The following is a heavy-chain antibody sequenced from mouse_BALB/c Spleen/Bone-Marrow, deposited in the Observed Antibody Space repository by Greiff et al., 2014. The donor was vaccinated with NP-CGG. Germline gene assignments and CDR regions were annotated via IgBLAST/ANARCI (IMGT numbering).Heavy chain of an antibody. CDR3: AREGDSYAMDH. CDR2: IYPGNANT. D-gene: IGHD3-3*01. Sequence: QVQLQQSGPELVKPGASVRISCKASGYTFTSYYIHWVKQRPGQGLEWIGWIYPGNANTKYNERFKGKATLTADKSSSTAYMQLSSLTSEDSAVYFCAREGDSYAMDHWGQGTSVTVSS. CDR1: GYTFTSYY. V-gene: IGHV1S56*01. J-gene: IGHJ4*01.